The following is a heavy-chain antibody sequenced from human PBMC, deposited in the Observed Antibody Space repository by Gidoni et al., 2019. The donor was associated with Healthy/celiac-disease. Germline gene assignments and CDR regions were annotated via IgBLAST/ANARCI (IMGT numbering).Heavy chain of an antibody. CDR1: GFSLRTSGVG. D-gene: IGHD2-15*01. Sequence: QITLKESGPTLVKPTQTLTLTCTFSGFSLRTSGVGVGWIRQPPGKALEWLALIDWDDDKRYSPSLTSRLTITTDTSKNQVVLTMTNMDPVDTATYYCAHIRRYCSGGSCYSRNNWFDPWGQGTLVTVSS. CDR3: AHIRRYCSGGSCYSRNNWFDP. CDR2: IDWDDDK. J-gene: IGHJ5*02. V-gene: IGHV2-5*02.